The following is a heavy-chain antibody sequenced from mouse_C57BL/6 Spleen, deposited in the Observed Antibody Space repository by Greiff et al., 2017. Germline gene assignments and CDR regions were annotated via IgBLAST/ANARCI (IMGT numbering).Heavy chain of an antibody. CDR1: GYAFRSPW. CDR3: ARREGGAWFAY. Sequence: VQLQQPGPELVKPGASVKISCKASGYAFRSPWMNWLKQRPGKGLEWIGRFYPGVGDTNYNGKFKGKATVTADNTSSTAYMRLSSLASEDSAVYFCARREGGAWFAYWGQGTLVTVSA. V-gene: IGHV1-82*01. J-gene: IGHJ3*01. CDR2: FYPGVGDT.